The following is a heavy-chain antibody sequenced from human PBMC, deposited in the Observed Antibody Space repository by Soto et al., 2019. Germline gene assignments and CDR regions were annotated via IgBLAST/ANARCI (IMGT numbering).Heavy chain of an antibody. Sequence: PSETLSLTCNISGDSYSISTYSWSWIRQPPGKALQWIGFIYQSGVTSYNPSLASRVSISLDRSNNQCSLKLKSVTAADTAVYFCAGMPYTSGLRFDPWGPGTLVTVSS. CDR3: AGMPYTSGLRFDP. D-gene: IGHD6-19*01. CDR2: IYQSGVT. CDR1: GDSYSISTYS. V-gene: IGHV4-30-2*01. J-gene: IGHJ5*02.